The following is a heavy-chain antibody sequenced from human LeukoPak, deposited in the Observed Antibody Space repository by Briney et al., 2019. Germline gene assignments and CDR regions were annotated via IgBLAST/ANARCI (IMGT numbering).Heavy chain of an antibody. CDR2: ISGYNGNT. CDR1: GYTFTTYN. Sequence: GASVKVSCKASGYTFTTYNINWVRQAPGQGLEWMGWISGYNGNTNYAQKLQGRVTMTTDTSTSTAYMELRSLRSDDTAVYYCARERKGPGLMGALDAFDIWGQGTMVTVSS. J-gene: IGHJ3*02. CDR3: ARERKGPGLMGALDAFDI. V-gene: IGHV1-18*01. D-gene: IGHD1-26*01.